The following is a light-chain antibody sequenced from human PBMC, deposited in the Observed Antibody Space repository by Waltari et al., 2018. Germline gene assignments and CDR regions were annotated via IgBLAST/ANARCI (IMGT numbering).Light chain of an antibody. V-gene: IGKV2-30*02. CDR3: MQGTYWPRT. J-gene: IGKJ1*01. CDR1: QGLVHSDGNTY. Sequence: DVVMTKSPLSLPVTLGQPASISCRSSQGLVHSDGNTYLNWFQQRPGQSPRRLIYKVSNRDCVVPDRFSGSGSGTDFTLKISRVEAEDVGVYFCMQGTYWPRTFGQGTKVEIK. CDR2: KVS.